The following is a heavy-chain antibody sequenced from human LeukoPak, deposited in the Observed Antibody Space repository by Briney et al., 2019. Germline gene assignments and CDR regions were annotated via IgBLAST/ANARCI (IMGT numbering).Heavy chain of an antibody. J-gene: IGHJ6*03. CDR3: ARDCPYSNYNYYMDV. CDR1: GGSINSGSYS. CDR2: IYPSGNT. D-gene: IGHD4-11*01. V-gene: IGHV4-61*02. Sequence: PSQTLSLTCTVSGGSINSGSYSWSWIRQPAGKGLEWIGRIYPSGNTNYNPSLKSRVTISVDTSKNQFSLKLSSVTAADTAVYYCARDCPYSNYNYYMDVWGKGTTVTVSS.